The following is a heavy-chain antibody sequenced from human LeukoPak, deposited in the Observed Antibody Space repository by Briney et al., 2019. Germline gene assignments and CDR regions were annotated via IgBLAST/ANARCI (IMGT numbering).Heavy chain of an antibody. V-gene: IGHV5-51*01. Sequence: HGESLKISCKGSGYSFTSYWIGWVRQMPGKGLEWMGIIYPGDSDTRYSPSFQGQVTISADKSISTAYLQWSSLKASDTAMYYCARHDIGSSWYIYFQHWGQGTLVTVSS. J-gene: IGHJ1*01. CDR1: GYSFTSYW. D-gene: IGHD6-13*01. CDR2: IYPGDSDT. CDR3: ARHDIGSSWYIYFQH.